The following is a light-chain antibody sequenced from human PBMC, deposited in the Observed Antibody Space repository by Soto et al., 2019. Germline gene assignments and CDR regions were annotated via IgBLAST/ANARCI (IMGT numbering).Light chain of an antibody. Sequence: IQLTQSPSSLSASVGDRVTITCRASQGITSYLAWYQQKPGKAPKLLIYAASTLQSGVPSRFSGSGSGTDFTLTIISMQPEDFATYYCQQLNSNPFTFDPGTKVDIK. V-gene: IGKV1-9*01. CDR2: AAS. CDR3: QQLNSNPFT. CDR1: QGITSY. J-gene: IGKJ3*01.